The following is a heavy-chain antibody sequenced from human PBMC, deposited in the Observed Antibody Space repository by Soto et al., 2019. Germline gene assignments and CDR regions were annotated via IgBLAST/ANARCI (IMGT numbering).Heavy chain of an antibody. J-gene: IGHJ4*02. CDR3: SREDLSAYHQDF. CDR2: ISFSGDEK. Sequence: XLFLRRSFSASGLTVRRYSVHLVLQAPGKGLERAAVISFSGDEKYYADSVKGRFSISRDNSKDTLSLQMNSLRFDDTAVYFCSREDLSAYHQDFWGQGALVTFSS. CDR1: GLTVRRYS. V-gene: IGHV3-30*03. D-gene: IGHD3-3*01.